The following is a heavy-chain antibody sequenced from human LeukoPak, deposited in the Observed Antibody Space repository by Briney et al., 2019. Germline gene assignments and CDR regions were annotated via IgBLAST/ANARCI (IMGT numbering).Heavy chain of an antibody. CDR3: AREIQDFDWFDP. CDR1: GGSISSYY. J-gene: IGHJ5*02. D-gene: IGHD3-3*01. V-gene: IGHV4-59*06. Sequence: PSETLSLTCTVSGGSISSYYWSWIRQHPGKGLEWIGYIYYSGSTYYNPSLKSRVTISVDTSKNQFSLKLSSVTAADTAVYYCAREIQDFDWFDPWGQGTLVTVSS. CDR2: IYYSGST.